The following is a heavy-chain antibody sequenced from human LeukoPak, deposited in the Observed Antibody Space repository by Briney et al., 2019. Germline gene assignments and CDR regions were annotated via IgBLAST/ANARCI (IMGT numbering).Heavy chain of an antibody. D-gene: IGHD2-21*01. J-gene: IGHJ6*02. V-gene: IGHV3-33*01. Sequence: GGSLRLSCAASGFVFRSHGMNWVRQAPGKGLEWVAGISPDEKKYYVDAVKGRFTISRDNSRNTLYLQMNSLRVEDTAMYYCARDLSYFSFDDWGQGTTVTVSS. CDR2: ISPDEKK. CDR1: GFVFRSHG. CDR3: ARDLSYFSFDD.